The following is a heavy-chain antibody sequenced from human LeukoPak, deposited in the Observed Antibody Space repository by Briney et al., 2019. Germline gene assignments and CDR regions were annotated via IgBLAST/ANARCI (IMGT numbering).Heavy chain of an antibody. D-gene: IGHD2-15*01. Sequence: SETLSLTCTVSGDSSSRSSYYLAWIRQPPGRGLEWIGTLYYSGSTYYNPSLKSRVTISVDTSKNQFSLKLSSVTAADTAVYYCARSPPYCGGGSCYDYWGQGTLVTVSS. CDR2: LYYSGST. CDR1: GDSSSRSSYY. V-gene: IGHV4-39*07. CDR3: ARSPPYCGGGSCYDY. J-gene: IGHJ4*02.